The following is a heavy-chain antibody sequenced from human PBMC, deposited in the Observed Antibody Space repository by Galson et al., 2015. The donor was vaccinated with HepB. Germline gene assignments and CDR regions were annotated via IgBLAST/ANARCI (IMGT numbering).Heavy chain of an antibody. CDR1: GGTFSSYA. J-gene: IGHJ5*02. V-gene: IGHV1-69*13. D-gene: IGHD2-2*01. CDR3: ARSYCSSTSCWFDP. Sequence: SVKVSCKASGGTFSSYAISWVRQAPGQGLEWMGGIIPIFGTANYAQKFQGRVTITADESTSTAYMELSSLKSEDTAVYYCARSYCSSTSCWFDPWGQGTLVTVSS. CDR2: IIPIFGTA.